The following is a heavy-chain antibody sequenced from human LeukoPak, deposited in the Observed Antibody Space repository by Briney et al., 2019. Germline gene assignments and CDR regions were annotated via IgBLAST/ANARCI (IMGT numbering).Heavy chain of an antibody. CDR1: VATLTRDL. CDR2: INPSGSYT. V-gene: IGHV5-10-1*01. D-gene: IGHD1-26*01. CDR3: ARLGGVMGATTLAAFDI. J-gene: IGHJ3*02. Sequence: VATLTRDLTSGARQTRTQGMEWRGRINPSGSYTNYRPSFQGHVTISADKSISTAYLQWSSLKASDTAMYYCARLGGVMGATTLAAFDIWGQGTMVTVSS.